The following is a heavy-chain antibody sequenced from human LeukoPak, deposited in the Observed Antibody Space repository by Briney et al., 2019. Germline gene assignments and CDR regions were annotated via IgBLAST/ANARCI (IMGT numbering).Heavy chain of an antibody. CDR2: INPSGGST. D-gene: IGHD6-13*01. CDR3: ARSRALKQQLVPWFDP. V-gene: IGHV1-46*01. CDR1: GYTFTSYY. J-gene: IGHJ5*02. Sequence: ASVKVSCKASGYTFTSYYMDWVRQAPGQGLEWMGIINPSGGSTSYAQKFQGRVTMTRDTSTSTVYMELSSLRSEDTAVYYCARSRALKQQLVPWFDPWGQGTLVTVSS.